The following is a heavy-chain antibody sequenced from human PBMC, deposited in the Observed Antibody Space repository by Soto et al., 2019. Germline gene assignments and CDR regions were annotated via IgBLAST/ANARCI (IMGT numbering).Heavy chain of an antibody. Sequence: ASVKVSCKASGYTFTSYGISWVRQAPGQGLEWMGWISAYNGNTNYAQKLQGRVTMTTDTSTSTAYMELRSLRSDDTAVYYCARTRLGYYDSSGPFDIWGQGTMVTVSS. J-gene: IGHJ3*02. D-gene: IGHD3-22*01. CDR1: GYTFTSYG. CDR2: ISAYNGNT. V-gene: IGHV1-18*01. CDR3: ARTRLGYYDSSGPFDI.